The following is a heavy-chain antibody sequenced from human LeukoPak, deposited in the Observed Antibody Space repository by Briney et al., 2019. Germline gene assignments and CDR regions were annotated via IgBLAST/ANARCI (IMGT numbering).Heavy chain of an antibody. V-gene: IGHV4-39*02. CDR1: NGSMTSDSDY. Sequence: SETLSLTCTVSNGSMTSDSDYSAGVRQPPGKGLEWIGTIFYSGKTYYSASLKSRVTVSLDTSKKNFSLMLSSVTAADTGVHHCAIPWIVATWFDAWGQGALATVSS. D-gene: IGHD2-2*03. J-gene: IGHJ5*02. CDR2: IFYSGKT. CDR3: AIPWIVATWFDA.